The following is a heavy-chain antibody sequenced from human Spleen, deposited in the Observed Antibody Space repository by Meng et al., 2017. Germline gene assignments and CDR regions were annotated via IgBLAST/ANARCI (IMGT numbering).Heavy chain of an antibody. D-gene: IGHD6-13*01. Sequence: GESLKISCKGSGYSFTSYWIGWVRQMPGKGLEWVGIIYPGDSDTRYSASFQGLVTISADKSINSAFLQWNSLKASDTAMYYCARYANTWYRIYYWGQGTLVTVSS. CDR1: GYSFTSYW. J-gene: IGHJ4*02. V-gene: IGHV5-51*01. CDR2: IYPGDSDT. CDR3: ARYANTWYRIYY.